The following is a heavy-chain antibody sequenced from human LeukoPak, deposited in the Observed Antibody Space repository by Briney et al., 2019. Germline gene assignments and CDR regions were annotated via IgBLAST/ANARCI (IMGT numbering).Heavy chain of an antibody. J-gene: IGHJ3*02. Sequence: PGGPLRLSCAASGFTFSSYSVNWVRQAPGKGLEWVSSISERSSYIYYADSMKGRFTISRDNAKNSLYLQMNSLRAEDTAVYYCARSTRRQNDAFDIWGQGTVVTVS. CDR2: ISERSSYI. CDR3: ARSTRRQNDAFDI. CDR1: GFTFSSYS. V-gene: IGHV3-21*01.